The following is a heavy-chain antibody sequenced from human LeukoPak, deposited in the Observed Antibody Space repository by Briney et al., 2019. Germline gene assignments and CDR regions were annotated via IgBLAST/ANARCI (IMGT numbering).Heavy chain of an antibody. CDR3: ARVQIGYSYGLFDY. J-gene: IGHJ4*02. CDR2: VYYTGST. CDR1: GGSIINYY. Sequence: ASETLSLTCTVSGGSIINYYWSWIRQPPGKGLEWIGYVYYTGSTNYNPSLKSRVTISVDTSKNQFSLKLSSVTAAYTAVYYCARVQIGYSYGLFDYWGQGTLVTVSS. D-gene: IGHD5-18*01. V-gene: IGHV4-59*01.